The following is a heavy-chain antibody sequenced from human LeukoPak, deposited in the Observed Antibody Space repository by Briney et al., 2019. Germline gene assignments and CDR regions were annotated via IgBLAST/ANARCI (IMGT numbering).Heavy chain of an antibody. J-gene: IGHJ4*02. Sequence: SETLSLTCTVSGGSISSGGYYWSWIRQHPGKGLEWIGYIYYSGSTYYNPSLKSRVTISVDTSKNQFSLKLSSVTAADTAVYYCARTRWTKGYFDYWGQGTLVTVSS. V-gene: IGHV4-31*03. CDR3: ARTRWTKGYFDY. D-gene: IGHD3/OR15-3a*01. CDR1: GGSISSGGYY. CDR2: IYYSGST.